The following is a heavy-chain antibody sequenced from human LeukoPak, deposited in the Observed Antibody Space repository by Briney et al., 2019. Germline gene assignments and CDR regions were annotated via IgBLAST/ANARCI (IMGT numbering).Heavy chain of an antibody. CDR1: GGSFSGYY. D-gene: IGHD5-18*01. CDR2: INHSGST. CDR3: AGGDTAMVPVGY. Sequence: SETLSLTCAVYGGSFSGYYRSWIRQPPGKGLGWIGEINHSGSTNYNPSLKSRVTISVDTSKNQFSLKLSSVTAADTAVYYCAGGDTAMVPVGYWGQGTLVTVSS. V-gene: IGHV4-34*01. J-gene: IGHJ4*02.